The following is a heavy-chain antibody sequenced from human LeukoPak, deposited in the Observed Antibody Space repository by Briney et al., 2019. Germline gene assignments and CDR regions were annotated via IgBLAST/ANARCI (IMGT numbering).Heavy chain of an antibody. D-gene: IGHD3-10*01. CDR1: GFTFSSYA. J-gene: IGHJ4*02. V-gene: IGHV3-23*01. CDR3: ARGHYGSGTYSLDY. CDR2: ISGSGGST. Sequence: GGSLRLSCAASGFTFSSYAMTWVRQAPGKGLEWVSGISGSGGSTYYADSVKGRFTISRDNSKNTLDLQMNSLRAEDTAVYYCARGHYGSGTYSLDYWGQGTLVTVSS.